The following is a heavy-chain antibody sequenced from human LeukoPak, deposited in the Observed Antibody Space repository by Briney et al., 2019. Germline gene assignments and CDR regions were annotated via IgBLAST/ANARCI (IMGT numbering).Heavy chain of an antibody. Sequence: SKTLSLTCSVSGDSISNYYWSWIRQPPGKGLQWIGHVHDSGNTNYNPSLKSRVTISVDTPKNQFSLKLTSVTAADTAVYYCARGVPHARSSGYFDYWGQGTLVTVSS. CDR2: VHDSGNT. V-gene: IGHV4-59*01. D-gene: IGHD6-6*01. CDR3: ARGVPHARSSGYFDY. J-gene: IGHJ4*02. CDR1: GDSISNYY.